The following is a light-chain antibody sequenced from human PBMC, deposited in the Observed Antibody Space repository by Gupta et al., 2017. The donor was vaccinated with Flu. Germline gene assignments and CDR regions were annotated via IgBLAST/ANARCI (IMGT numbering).Light chain of an antibody. CDR1: QHVVSRH. CDR3: QQDASSPWT. J-gene: IGKJ1*01. Sequence: EIVLTQSPGTLSLSPGERATLSCRASQHVVSRHLAWHQQKPGQAPRLLIYGASNRATGIPERFSGSGSGTDFTLTISILEPEDFAVYYCQQDASSPWTFGQGTKVEIK. V-gene: IGKV3-20*01. CDR2: GAS.